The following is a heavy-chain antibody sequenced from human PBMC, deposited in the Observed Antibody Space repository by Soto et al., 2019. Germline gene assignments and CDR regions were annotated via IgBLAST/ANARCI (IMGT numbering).Heavy chain of an antibody. V-gene: IGHV4-4*02. D-gene: IGHD6-13*01. J-gene: IGHJ6*02. CDR1: GGSISSSNW. CDR2: IYHSGST. CDR3: AREGVSSSWYYYYALDV. Sequence: PSETLSLTCAVSGGSISSSNWWSWVRQPPGKGLEWIGEIYHSGSTNYNPSLKSRVTISVDKSKNQFSLKLSSVTAADTAVYYCAREGVSSSWYYYYALDVWGQGTTVTVSS.